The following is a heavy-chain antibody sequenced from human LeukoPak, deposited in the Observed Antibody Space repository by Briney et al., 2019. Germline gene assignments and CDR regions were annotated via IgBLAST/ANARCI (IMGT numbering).Heavy chain of an antibody. CDR2: ISGSGGST. J-gene: IGHJ4*02. CDR3: ARVVMYGSGIFFDY. Sequence: GGSLRLSCAASGFTFSSYAMSWVRQAPGKGLEWVSAISGSGGSTYYADSVKGRFTISRDNSKNTLYLQMNSLRAEDTAVYYCARVVMYGSGIFFDYWGQGTLVNVSS. CDR1: GFTFSSYA. D-gene: IGHD3-10*01. V-gene: IGHV3-23*01.